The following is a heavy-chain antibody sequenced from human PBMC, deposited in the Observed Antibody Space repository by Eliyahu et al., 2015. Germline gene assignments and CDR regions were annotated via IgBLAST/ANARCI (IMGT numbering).Heavy chain of an antibody. CDR3: ATLGVDLTAATHPS. D-gene: IGHD6-25*01. Sequence: QVQLQQWGTGLLKPSETLSXTCAVYXXSFSGXYWSWIRQPPXKXLEWVGEINHSGSTNFNPSLKSRITISIDTSKKQFSLKVTSVTAADTAVYYCATLGVDLTAATHPSWGQGTLVTVSS. J-gene: IGHJ5*02. CDR2: INHSGST. V-gene: IGHV4-34*01. CDR1: XXSFSGXY.